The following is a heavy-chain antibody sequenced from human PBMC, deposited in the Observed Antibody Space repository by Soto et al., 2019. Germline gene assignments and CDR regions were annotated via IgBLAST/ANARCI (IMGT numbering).Heavy chain of an antibody. J-gene: IGHJ4*02. D-gene: IGHD6-19*01. V-gene: IGHV3-53*01. CDR3: VQTTGWPGFHF. Sequence: EVQLVESGGGLIQPGGSLRLSCAASGFTVSSKYMTWVRQAPGKGLGWVSVIYGGVTEDYADPVKGRFNISRDNSKNTLYLQVNSLRAVDTAVYYCVQTTGWPGFHFWGQGTLVTVSS. CDR2: IYGGVTE. CDR1: GFTVSSKY.